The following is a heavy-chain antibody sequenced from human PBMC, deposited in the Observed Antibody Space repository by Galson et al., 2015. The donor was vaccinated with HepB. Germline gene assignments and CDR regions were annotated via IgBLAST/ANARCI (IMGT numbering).Heavy chain of an antibody. Sequence: SLRLSCAASGITFSGYGMHWVRQAPGKGLEWVAVISDDASEKHYSDSAKGRFTISRDNSKNTLFLQMNGLRAADTALYYCAKGSCTNTTCYTRDHYYSDALDVWGQGTTVTVSS. D-gene: IGHD2-2*02. CDR1: GITFSGYG. CDR3: AKGSCTNTTCYTRDHYYSDALDV. CDR2: ISDDASEK. V-gene: IGHV3-30*18. J-gene: IGHJ6*02.